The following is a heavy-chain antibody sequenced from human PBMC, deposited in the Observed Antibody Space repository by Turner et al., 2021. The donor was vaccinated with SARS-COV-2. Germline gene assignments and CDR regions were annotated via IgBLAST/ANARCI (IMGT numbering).Heavy chain of an antibody. V-gene: IGHV1-69*01. CDR1: GGTFSSHV. CDR3: ARVYSGSYYGGYYYYGMDV. J-gene: IGHJ6*02. D-gene: IGHD1-26*01. CDR2: IIPIFGTA. Sequence: QVQLVQSGAEVKKPGSSVKVSCKASGGTFSSHVISWVRQAPGQGLEWMGGIIPIFGTANYAQKFQGRVTITADESTSTAYMELSSLRSEDTAVYYCARVYSGSYYGGYYYYGMDVWGQGTTVTVSS.